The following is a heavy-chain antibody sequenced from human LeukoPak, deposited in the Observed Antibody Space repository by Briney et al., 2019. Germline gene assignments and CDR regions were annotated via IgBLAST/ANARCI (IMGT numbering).Heavy chain of an antibody. CDR2: IYASGST. Sequence: PSETLSLTCTVSGGSISSSSYYWGWIRQPPGKGLEWIGRIYASGSTNYNPSLKSRVTMSVDTSKNQFSLKLSSVTAADTAMYYCARDNGSGSYTFGYWGQGPRVTVSP. V-gene: IGHV4-61*05. D-gene: IGHD3-10*01. CDR3: ARDNGSGSYTFGY. CDR1: GGSISSSSYY. J-gene: IGHJ4*02.